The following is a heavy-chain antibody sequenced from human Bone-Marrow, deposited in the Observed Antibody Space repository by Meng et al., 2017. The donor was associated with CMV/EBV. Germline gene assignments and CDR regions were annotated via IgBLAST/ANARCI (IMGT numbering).Heavy chain of an antibody. CDR2: ISSSGSTI. V-gene: IGHV3-48*03. D-gene: IGHD3-3*01. CDR1: GFTFSSYE. CDR3: ARDPYYDFWSGLTGGMDV. Sequence: GGSLRLSCAASGFTFSSYEMNWVRQAPGKGLEWVSYISSSGSTIYYADSVKGRFTISRDNAKNTLYLQMNSLRAEDTAVYYCARDPYYDFWSGLTGGMDVWGQGTTVTVSS. J-gene: IGHJ6*02.